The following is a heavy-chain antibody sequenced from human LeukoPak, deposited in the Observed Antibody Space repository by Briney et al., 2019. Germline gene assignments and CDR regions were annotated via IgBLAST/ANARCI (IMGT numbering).Heavy chain of an antibody. D-gene: IGHD3-9*01. J-gene: IGHJ4*02. V-gene: IGHV1-2*02. Sequence: EASVKVSCKASGYTFTSYGISWVRQAPGQGLEWMGWINPNSGGTNYAQKFQGRVTMTRDTSISTAYMELSRLRSDDTAVYYCARGRDRYFDFPFDYWGQGTLVTVSS. CDR1: GYTFTSYG. CDR3: ARGRDRYFDFPFDY. CDR2: INPNSGGT.